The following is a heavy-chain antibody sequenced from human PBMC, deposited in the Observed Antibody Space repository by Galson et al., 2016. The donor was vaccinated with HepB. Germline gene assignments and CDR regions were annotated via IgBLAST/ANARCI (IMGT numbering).Heavy chain of an antibody. CDR2: VYSDGVNK. CDR1: GFIFKNYA. Sequence: SLRLSCAASGFIFKNYAMIWVRQAPGKGLEWVASVYSDGVNKHYADSVKGRFTISRDTSWDTLYLQMNALRAEDTALYYCASGFRAWLDNWGQGTLVTVSS. D-gene: IGHD6-19*01. CDR3: ASGFRAWLDN. J-gene: IGHJ4*02. V-gene: IGHV3-23*01.